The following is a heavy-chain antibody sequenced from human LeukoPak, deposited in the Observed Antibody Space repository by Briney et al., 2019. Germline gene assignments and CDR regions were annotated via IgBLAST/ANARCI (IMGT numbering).Heavy chain of an antibody. D-gene: IGHD3-10*01. Sequence: PETLSLTCTVSGGSISSYYWSWIRQPPGKGLEWIGYIYYSGSTNYNPSLKSRVTISVDTSKNQFSLKLSSVTAADTAVYYCARDVTGKSGIYFDYWGQGTLVTVSS. CDR2: IYYSGST. CDR3: ARDVTGKSGIYFDY. V-gene: IGHV4-59*01. CDR1: GGSISSYY. J-gene: IGHJ4*02.